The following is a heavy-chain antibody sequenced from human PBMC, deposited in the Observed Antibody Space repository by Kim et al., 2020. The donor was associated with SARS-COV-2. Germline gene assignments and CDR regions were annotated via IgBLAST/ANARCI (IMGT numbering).Heavy chain of an antibody. CDR1: GFTFSSYE. J-gene: IGHJ3*02. V-gene: IGHV3-48*03. D-gene: IGHD5-12*01. Sequence: GGSLRLSCAASGFTFSSYEMNWVRQAPGKGLEWVSYISSSGSTIYYADSVKGRFTISRDNAKNSLYLQMNSLRAEDTAVYYCARGGLQRWLQLGAFDIWGQGTMVTVSS. CDR3: ARGGLQRWLQLGAFDI. CDR2: ISSSGSTI.